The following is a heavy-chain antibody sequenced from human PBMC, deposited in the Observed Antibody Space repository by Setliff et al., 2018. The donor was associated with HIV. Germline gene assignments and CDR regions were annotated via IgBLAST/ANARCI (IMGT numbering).Heavy chain of an antibody. CDR1: GYTFTDYF. D-gene: IGHD1-26*01. J-gene: IGHJ4*02. CDR3: MRGREIGSRSPLELSDY. CDR2: INPNSGGT. V-gene: IGHV1-2*02. Sequence: ASVKVSCKASGYTFTDYFMHWVRQAPGQGLEWMGWINPNSGGTNYAQKFQGRVTLTRDTSISTAYLELTSLRSDDTAIFYCMRGREIGSRSPLELSDYWGQGTLVTVSS.